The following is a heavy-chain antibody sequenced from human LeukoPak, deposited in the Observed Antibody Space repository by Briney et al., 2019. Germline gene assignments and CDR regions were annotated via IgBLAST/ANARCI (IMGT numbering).Heavy chain of an antibody. D-gene: IGHD6-19*01. CDR3: AKDFLFSEQWLVPVGDY. CDR2: ISGSGGST. CDR1: GFTFSSYA. V-gene: IGHV3-23*01. Sequence: GGSLRLSCAASGFTFSSYAMSWVRQAPGKGLEWVSAISGSGGSTYHADSVKGRFTISRDNSKNTLYLQMNSLRAEDTAVYYCAKDFLFSEQWLVPVGDYWGQGTLVTVSS. J-gene: IGHJ4*02.